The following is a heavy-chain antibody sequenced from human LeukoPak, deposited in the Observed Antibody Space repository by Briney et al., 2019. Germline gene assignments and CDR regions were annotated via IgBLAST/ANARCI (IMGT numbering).Heavy chain of an antibody. Sequence: GGSLRLSCAASGFTVSSNYMSWVRQAPGKGLEWVSVIYSGGSTYYADSVKGRFTISRDNSKNTLYLQMNSLRAEDTAVYYCAREVDDTAMGHYYYYYMDVWGKGTTVTISS. CDR1: GFTVSSNY. V-gene: IGHV3-53*01. CDR2: IYSGGST. J-gene: IGHJ6*03. D-gene: IGHD5-18*01. CDR3: AREVDDTAMGHYYYYYMDV.